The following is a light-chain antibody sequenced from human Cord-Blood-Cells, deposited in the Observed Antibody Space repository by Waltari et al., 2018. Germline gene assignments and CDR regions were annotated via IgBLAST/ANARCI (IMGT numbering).Light chain of an antibody. CDR3: QQSYSTPFT. V-gene: IGKV1-39*01. J-gene: IGKJ4*01. CDR2: AAS. CDR1: QSISSY. Sequence: DIQMTQTPSSLSASVRDRVTITCRASQSISSYLNWYQQKPVKAPKLLIYAASSLQSVVPSRFSGSGSGTDFTLTISSLQPEDFATYYCQQSYSTPFTFGQGAKVEIK.